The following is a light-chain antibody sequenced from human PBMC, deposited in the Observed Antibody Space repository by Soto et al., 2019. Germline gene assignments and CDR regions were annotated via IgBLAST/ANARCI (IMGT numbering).Light chain of an antibody. CDR2: DAS. V-gene: IGKV1-33*01. CDR1: QDISNY. Sequence: DIQMTQSPSSLSASVGDRVTITCQASQDISNYLNWYQQKPGKAPKLLIYDASNMETGVPSRFTGSGSGTDFTFTISSLQPEDIATYYCQQYENFPITFGQGTRLEIK. J-gene: IGKJ5*01. CDR3: QQYENFPIT.